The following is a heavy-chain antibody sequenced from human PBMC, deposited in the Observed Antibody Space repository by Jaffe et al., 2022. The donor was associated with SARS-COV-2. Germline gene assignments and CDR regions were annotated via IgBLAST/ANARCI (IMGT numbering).Heavy chain of an antibody. J-gene: IGHJ3*02. CDR2: MNPNSGNT. V-gene: IGHV1-8*01. D-gene: IGHD6-13*01. CDR3: ARGPSSSWYFGGRDDAFDI. Sequence: QVQLVQSGAEVKKPGASVKVSCKASGYTFTSYDINWVRQATGQGLEWMGWMNPNSGNTGYAQKFQGRVTMTRNTSISTAYMELSSLRSEDTAVYYCARGPSSSWYFGGRDDAFDIWGQGTMVTVSS. CDR1: GYTFTSYD.